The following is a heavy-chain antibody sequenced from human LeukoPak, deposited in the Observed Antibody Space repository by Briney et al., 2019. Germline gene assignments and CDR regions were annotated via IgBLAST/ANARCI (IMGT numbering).Heavy chain of an antibody. CDR2: IYTSGST. D-gene: IGHD5-24*01. CDR3: ARWVPGIATPSDAFDI. J-gene: IGHJ3*02. Sequence: PSQTLSLTCTVSGGSISSGSYYWSWIRQPAGKGLEWIGRIYTSGSTNYNPSLKSRVTISVDTPKNQFSLKLSSVTAADTAVYYCARWVPGIATPSDAFDIWGQGTMVTVSS. V-gene: IGHV4-61*02. CDR1: GGSISSGSYY.